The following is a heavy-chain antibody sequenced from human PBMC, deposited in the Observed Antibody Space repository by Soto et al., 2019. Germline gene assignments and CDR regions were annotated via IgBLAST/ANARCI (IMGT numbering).Heavy chain of an antibody. Sequence: SETLSLTCNVSGVSISDTSYYWGWSRQPPWKGLEWIGTIYFNGKTFYNPSPKSRLTISVDTSKNQISLRLTSVTAADTAVYYCARQGSYWGQGTLVTVSS. V-gene: IGHV4-39*01. CDR3: ARQGSY. CDR1: GVSISDTSYY. J-gene: IGHJ4*02. CDR2: IYFNGKT.